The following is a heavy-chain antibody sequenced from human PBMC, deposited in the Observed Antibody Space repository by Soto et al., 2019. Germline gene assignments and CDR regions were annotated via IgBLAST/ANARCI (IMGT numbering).Heavy chain of an antibody. V-gene: IGHV4-4*02. CDR1: GGSISSSNW. Sequence: QVQLQESGPGLVKPSGTLSLTCAVSGGSISSSNWWSWVRQPPGKGLEWIGEIYHSGSTNYNPSLKSRVAISVDNSKNKFLRKLRSVAAADTAVDYCGRVWATVTNWVDPWGQGTLVTVSS. CDR2: IYHSGST. J-gene: IGHJ5*02. D-gene: IGHD4-17*01. CDR3: GRVWATVTNWVDP.